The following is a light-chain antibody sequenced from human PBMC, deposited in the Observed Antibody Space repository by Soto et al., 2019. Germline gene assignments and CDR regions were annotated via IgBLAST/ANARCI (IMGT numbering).Light chain of an antibody. J-gene: IGKJ1*01. CDR2: GAS. CDR1: QSVSSN. CDR3: QQYNNWPRT. V-gene: IGKV3-15*01. Sequence: EIVMTQSPATLSVSPGERATLSCRASQSVSSNLAWYQQKPGQAPRLLIYGASTRATGIPARFSGSGSGTEFILTISSLLAVDFAVYYWQQYNNWPRTFGQVTKVEIK.